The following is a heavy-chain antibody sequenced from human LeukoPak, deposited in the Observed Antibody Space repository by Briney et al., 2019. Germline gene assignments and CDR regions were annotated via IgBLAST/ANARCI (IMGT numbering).Heavy chain of an antibody. CDR3: AKDRAGLMDV. J-gene: IGHJ6*02. CDR1: GFTFSSCA. CDR2: ISGSGGDT. Sequence: GGSLRLSCAASGFTFSSCAMNWVRQAPGKGLEWVSTISGSGGDTYYADSVKGRFTISRDNSKNTLYLQMNSLRAEDTAVYYCAKDRAGLMDVWGQGTTVTVSS. V-gene: IGHV3-23*01.